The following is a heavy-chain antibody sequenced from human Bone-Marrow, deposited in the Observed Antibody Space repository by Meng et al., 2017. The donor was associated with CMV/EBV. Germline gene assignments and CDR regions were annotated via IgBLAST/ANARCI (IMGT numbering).Heavy chain of an antibody. CDR1: GFTFSSYW. J-gene: IGHJ4*02. D-gene: IGHD2-2*01. CDR3: ARADVVIIPAATTGDF. V-gene: IGHV3-30*14. Sequence: GESLKISCAASGFTFSSYWMSWVRQAPGQGLEWLTFIAYDGYDKYYADSVKGRFTISRDNSKNTLHLQMDGLRPEDTAVYYCARADVVIIPAATTGDFWGQGTLVTVSS. CDR2: IAYDGYDK.